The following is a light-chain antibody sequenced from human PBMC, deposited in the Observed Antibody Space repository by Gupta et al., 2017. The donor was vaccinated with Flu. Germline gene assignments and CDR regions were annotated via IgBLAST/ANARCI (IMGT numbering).Light chain of an antibody. J-gene: IGKJ1*01. CDR1: QGISNY. Sequence: DLQMPPSPSSLSASVGDRVPLTCRASQGISNYLAWFQQKQGKAPKSLIYAAASLQSGGPAKGSGSGSGTDGTRTISSLQTEDVSTEYCQQDNSASLTFGDGTKVEIK. CDR2: AAA. V-gene: IGKV1-16*02. CDR3: QQDNSASLT.